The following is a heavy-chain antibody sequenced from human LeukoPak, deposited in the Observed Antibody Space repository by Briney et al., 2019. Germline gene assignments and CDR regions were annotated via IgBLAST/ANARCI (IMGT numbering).Heavy chain of an antibody. CDR1: GYTFTSYG. V-gene: IGHV1-18*01. D-gene: IGHD4-17*01. CDR2: ISAYNGNT. Sequence: ASVKVSCKAPGYTFTSYGISWVRQAPGQGLEWMGWISAYNGNTNYAQKLQGRVTMTTDTSTSTAYMELRSLRSDDTAVYYCARDSPTDYGDYLLGSYYYYGMDVWGQGTTVTVSS. CDR3: ARDSPTDYGDYLLGSYYYYGMDV. J-gene: IGHJ6*02.